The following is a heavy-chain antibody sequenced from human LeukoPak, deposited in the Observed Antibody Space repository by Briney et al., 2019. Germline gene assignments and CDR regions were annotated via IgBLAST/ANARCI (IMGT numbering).Heavy chain of an antibody. J-gene: IGHJ4*02. CDR3: ARVPHCSSTSCSSDY. V-gene: IGHV3-21*01. Sequence: EGSLRLSCAASGFTFSSYSMNWVRQAPGKGLEWVSSISSSSSYIYYADSVKGRFTISRDNAKNSLYLQMNSLRAEDTAVYYCARVPHCSSTSCSSDYWGQGTLVTVSS. CDR1: GFTFSSYS. CDR2: ISSSSSYI. D-gene: IGHD2-2*01.